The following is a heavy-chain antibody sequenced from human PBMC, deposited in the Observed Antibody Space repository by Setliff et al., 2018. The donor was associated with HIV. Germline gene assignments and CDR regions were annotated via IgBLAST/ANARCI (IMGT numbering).Heavy chain of an antibody. D-gene: IGHD6-19*01. Sequence: ASVKVSCKASGYTSTGYYMHWVRQAPGQGLEWMGWINPNSGGTNYAQKFQGRVTMTRYTSISTAYMELSRLRSDDTAVYYCARNSSGWYYSNYYYYGMDVWGQGTTVTVSS. CDR3: ARNSSGWYYSNYYYYGMDV. V-gene: IGHV1-2*02. J-gene: IGHJ6*02. CDR1: GYTSTGYY. CDR2: INPNSGGT.